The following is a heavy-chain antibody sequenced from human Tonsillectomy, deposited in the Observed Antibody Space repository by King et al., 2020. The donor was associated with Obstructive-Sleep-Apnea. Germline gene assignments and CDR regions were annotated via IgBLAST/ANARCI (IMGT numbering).Heavy chain of an antibody. V-gene: IGHV3-30*02. J-gene: IGHJ3*02. CDR3: GSTGNYMYDAFDI. CDR2: IRYDGSNK. CDR1: GFTFRRYG. Sequence: QVQLVQSGGGVVQPGRSLRLSCATSGFTFRRYGMHWVRQAPGKGLEWVAFIRYDGSNKYYADSVKGRFTISRDNSKNTLYLQMNSLRPEDTAVYYCGSTGNYMYDAFDIWGQGTMVTVSS. D-gene: IGHD3-9*01.